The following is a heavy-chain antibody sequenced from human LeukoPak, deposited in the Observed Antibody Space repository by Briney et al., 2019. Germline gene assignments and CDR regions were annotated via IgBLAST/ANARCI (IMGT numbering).Heavy chain of an antibody. V-gene: IGHV3-7*01. D-gene: IGHD6-19*01. J-gene: IGHJ5*02. CDR3: ARDPLIAVAGTVGWFDP. CDR2: IKQDGSEK. CDR1: GFTFSSYW. Sequence: GGSLRLSCAASGFTFSSYWMSWVRQAPGKGLEWVANIKQDGSEKYYVDSVKGRFTISRDNAKNSLSLQMNSLRAEDTAVYYCARDPLIAVAGTVGWFDPWGQGTLVTVSS.